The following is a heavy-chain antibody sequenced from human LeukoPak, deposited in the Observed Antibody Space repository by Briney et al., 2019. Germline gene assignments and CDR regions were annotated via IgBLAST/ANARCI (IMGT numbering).Heavy chain of an antibody. CDR1: GHSFTSYW. J-gene: IGHJ6*04. Sequence: GESLKISCKGSGHSFTSYWIGWVRQMPGKGLEWMGIIYPGDSDTRYSPSFQGQVTISADKSISTAYLQWSSLKASDTAMYYCARSASGDIFSLGVWGKGTTVTVSS. CDR2: IYPGDSDT. CDR3: ARSASGDIFSLGV. V-gene: IGHV5-51*01. D-gene: IGHD3-9*01.